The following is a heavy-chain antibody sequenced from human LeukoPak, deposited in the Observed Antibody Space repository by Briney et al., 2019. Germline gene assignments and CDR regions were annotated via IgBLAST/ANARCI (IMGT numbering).Heavy chain of an antibody. CDR1: GGFISSGGYY. V-gene: IGHV4-31*03. Sequence: PSQTLSLTCTVSGGFISSGGYYWSWIRQHPGKGLEWIGYIYYSGSTYYNPSPKSRVTISVDTSKNQFSLKLSSVTAADTAVYYCAAGGSRQRDYWGQGTLVTVSS. CDR3: AAGGSRQRDY. CDR2: IYYSGST. D-gene: IGHD3-10*01. J-gene: IGHJ4*02.